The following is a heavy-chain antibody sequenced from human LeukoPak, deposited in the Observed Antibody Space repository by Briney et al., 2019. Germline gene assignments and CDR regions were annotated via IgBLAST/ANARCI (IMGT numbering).Heavy chain of an antibody. J-gene: IGHJ4*02. CDR3: AREDYDSSGYYYIYYFEY. V-gene: IGHV3-20*04. CDR2: LNWNGGRT. CDR1: GFTFDAYG. Sequence: GGSLRLSCAASGFTFDAYGMSWVRQAPGKGLEWVSGLNWNGGRTGYADSVKGRFTISRDNAKNSLYLQMYSLRAEDTALYYCAREDYDSSGYYYIYYFEYWGQGTPVTVSS. D-gene: IGHD3-22*01.